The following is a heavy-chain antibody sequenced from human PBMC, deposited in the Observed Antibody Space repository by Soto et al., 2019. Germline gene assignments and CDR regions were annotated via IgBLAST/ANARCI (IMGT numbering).Heavy chain of an antibody. D-gene: IGHD2-8*01. Sequence: SETLSLTCTVSGGSISSGDYYWSWIRQPPGKGLEWIGYIYYSGSTYYNPSLKSRVTISVDTSKNQFSLKLSSVTAADTAVYYCARDSAIGYCTNGVCPDSYYYYYGMDVWGQGTTVTVSS. CDR2: IYYSGST. CDR1: GGSISSGDYY. J-gene: IGHJ6*02. CDR3: ARDSAIGYCTNGVCPDSYYYYYGMDV. V-gene: IGHV4-30-4*01.